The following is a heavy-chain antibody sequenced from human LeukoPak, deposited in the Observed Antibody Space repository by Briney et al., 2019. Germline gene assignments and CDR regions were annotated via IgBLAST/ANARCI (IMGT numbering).Heavy chain of an antibody. V-gene: IGHV1-18*01. D-gene: IGHD6-19*01. CDR3: ARDSLSPGYSSGWYLDPTTPNFDY. J-gene: IGHJ4*02. CDR2: ISAYNGNT. CDR1: GYTFTSYG. Sequence: ASVKVSCKASGYTFTSYGISWVRQAPGQGLEWMGWISAYNGNTNYAQKLQGRVTMTTDTSTSTAYMELRSLRSDDTAVYYCARDSLSPGYSSGWYLDPTTPNFDYWGQGTLVTVSS.